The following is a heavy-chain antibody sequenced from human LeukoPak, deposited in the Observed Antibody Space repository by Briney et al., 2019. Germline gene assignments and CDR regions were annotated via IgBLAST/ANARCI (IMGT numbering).Heavy chain of an antibody. CDR1: GFTFSSSA. CDR3: ARDPRDGYGHFDY. D-gene: IGHD5-24*01. J-gene: IGHJ4*02. Sequence: GGSLRLSCAASGFTFSSSAMSWVRQAPGKGLEWVSVIYSDGDTYYPDSVKGRFTISRDSSRNTLSLQMNSLKPEDTAVYYCARDPRDGYGHFDYWGQGTLVTVSS. V-gene: IGHV3-66*02. CDR2: IYSDGDT.